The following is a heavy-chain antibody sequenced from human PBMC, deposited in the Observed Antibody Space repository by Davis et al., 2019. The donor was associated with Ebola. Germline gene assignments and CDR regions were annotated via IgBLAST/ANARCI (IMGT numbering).Heavy chain of an antibody. CDR1: GFTFSSYA. CDR2: MSGSGDNT. CDR3: ARQLPYYSYGMDV. V-gene: IGHV3-23*01. Sequence: GESLKISCAASGFTFSSYAMSWVRQAPGKGLEWVSTMSGSGDNTYYADSVQGRFTISRDNSKNTLYLQMNSLRAEDTAVYFCARQLPYYSYGMDVWGQGTTVTVSS. D-gene: IGHD2-2*01. J-gene: IGHJ6*02.